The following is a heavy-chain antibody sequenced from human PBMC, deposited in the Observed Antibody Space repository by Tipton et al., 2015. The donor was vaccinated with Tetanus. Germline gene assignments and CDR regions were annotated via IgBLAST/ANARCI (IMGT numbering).Heavy chain of an antibody. J-gene: IGHJ5*02. CDR3: ARDHRLSASYAGWFDP. Sequence: TLSLTCTISGGSVSGFYWGWIRQPPGKGLEWIGHAYYSGTTNYNPSLKGRVSISVDTSHDQFSLRLTSVTAADTAIYYCARDHRLSASYAGWFDPWGQGTLVTVSS. V-gene: IGHV4-59*02. CDR1: GGSVSGFY. D-gene: IGHD1-26*01. CDR2: AYYSGTT.